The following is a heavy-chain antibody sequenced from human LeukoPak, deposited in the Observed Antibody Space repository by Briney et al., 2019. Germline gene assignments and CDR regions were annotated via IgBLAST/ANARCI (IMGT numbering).Heavy chain of an antibody. J-gene: IGHJ6*04. CDR2: ISSSGSTI. V-gene: IGHV3-48*03. CDR1: GFTFSSYE. D-gene: IGHD3-10*02. Sequence: PGGALRLSCAASGFTFSSYEMNWVRQAPGKGLEWVSYISSSGSTIYYADSVKGRFTISRDNAKNSLYLQMNSLRAEDTAVYYCAELGITMIGGVWGKGTPVTISS. CDR3: AELGITMIGGV.